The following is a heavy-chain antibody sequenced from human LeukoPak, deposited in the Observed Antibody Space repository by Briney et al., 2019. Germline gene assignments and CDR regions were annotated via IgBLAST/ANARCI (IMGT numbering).Heavy chain of an antibody. Sequence: GASVKVSCKASGYTFTSYYMHWVRQAPGQGLEWMGVINPSGGSTSYAQKFQGRVTMTRGMSTSTVYMELSSLRSEDTAVYYCARKGKSGSYYDSFDYWGQGTLVTVSS. CDR1: GYTFTSYY. CDR2: INPSGGST. CDR3: ARKGKSGSYYDSFDY. V-gene: IGHV1-46*01. D-gene: IGHD1-26*01. J-gene: IGHJ4*02.